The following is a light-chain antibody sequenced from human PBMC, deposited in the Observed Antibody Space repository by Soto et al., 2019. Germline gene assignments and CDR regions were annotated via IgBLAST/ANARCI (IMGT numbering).Light chain of an antibody. V-gene: IGKV3-20*01. Sequence: EIVLTQSPGTLSLSPGERATLSCRASQSVSSRYLGWYQQKPGQAPRLLVYGASNRATGIPDRFSGSGSGTDFTLTISRLEPEEFAVYYCQQFGGSPSYTFGQGTKLEMK. CDR1: QSVSSRY. CDR3: QQFGGSPSYT. CDR2: GAS. J-gene: IGKJ2*01.